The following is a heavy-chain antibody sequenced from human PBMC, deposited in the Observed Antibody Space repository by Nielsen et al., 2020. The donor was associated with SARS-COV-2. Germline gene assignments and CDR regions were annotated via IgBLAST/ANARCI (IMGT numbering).Heavy chain of an antibody. CDR1: GGSFSGYY. CDR3: ARADATAPYYYYGMDV. Sequence: SETLSLTCAVYGGSFSGYYWSWIRQPPGKGLEWIGEINHSGSTNYNPSLKSRVTISVDTSKNQFSLKLSSVTAADTAVYYCARADATAPYYYYGMDVWGQGTTVTVSS. CDR2: INHSGST. V-gene: IGHV4-34*01. D-gene: IGHD5-18*01. J-gene: IGHJ6*02.